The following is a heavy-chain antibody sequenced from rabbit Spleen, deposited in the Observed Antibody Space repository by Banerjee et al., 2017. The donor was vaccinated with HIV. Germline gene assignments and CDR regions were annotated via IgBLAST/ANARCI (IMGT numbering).Heavy chain of an antibody. J-gene: IGHJ4*01. CDR1: GFSFSEKEV. V-gene: IGHV1S45*01. CDR3: ARGSASMTMVITGYYLNL. CDR2: INTITGKT. Sequence: QEQLEESGGDLVKPEGSLTLTCKASGFSFSEKEVMCWVRQAPGKGLEWIGCINTITGKTVYATWTKGRFTISRASSTTVFLQVTRLTAADTATYFCARGSASMTMVITGYYLNLWGQGTLVTVS. D-gene: IGHD2-1*01.